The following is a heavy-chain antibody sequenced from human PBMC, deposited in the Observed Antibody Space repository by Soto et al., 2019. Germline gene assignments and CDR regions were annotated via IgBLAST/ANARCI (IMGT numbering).Heavy chain of an antibody. CDR1: GFNFSNHW. J-gene: IGHJ5*02. Sequence: GGSLRLSCAASGFNFSNHWMHWVRQRPGEGLVWVSRITSDGKSKAYAESVKGRFAISRDNAKNTLYLQMNGLTAEDTAVYYCAREYGHWPLNWFDPWGLGHLVTVSS. CDR2: ITSDGKSK. D-gene: IGHD4-17*01. V-gene: IGHV3-74*01. CDR3: AREYGHWPLNWFDP.